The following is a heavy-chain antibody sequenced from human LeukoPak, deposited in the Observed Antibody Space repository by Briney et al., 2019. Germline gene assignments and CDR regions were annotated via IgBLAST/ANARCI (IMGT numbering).Heavy chain of an antibody. CDR3: VKDYQVGSSPAFGDS. CDR1: GFTFSSHA. J-gene: IGHJ4*02. V-gene: IGHV3-23*01. CDR2: LIENGVTT. Sequence: GGSLRLSCAASGFTFSSHAMSWVRQAPGKGLEWVSGLIENGVTTYYADSVKGRFTISRDNYRNTMYLQMNSLRAEDTAVYYCVKDYQVGSSPAFGDSWGQGTLVTVSS. D-gene: IGHD1-26*01.